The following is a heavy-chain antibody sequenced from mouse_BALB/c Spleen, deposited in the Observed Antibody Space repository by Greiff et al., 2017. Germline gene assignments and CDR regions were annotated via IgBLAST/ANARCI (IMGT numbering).Heavy chain of an antibody. CDR3: ARAYGSSPYWYFDV. Sequence: VKLVESGGGLVQPGGSRKLSCAASGFTFSSFGMHWVRQAPEKGLEWVAYISSGSSTIYYADTVKGRFTISRDNPKNTLFLQMTSLRSEDTAMYYCARAYGSSPYWYFDVWGAGTTVTVSS. V-gene: IGHV5-17*02. J-gene: IGHJ1*01. CDR2: ISSGSSTI. CDR1: GFTFSSFG. D-gene: IGHD1-1*01.